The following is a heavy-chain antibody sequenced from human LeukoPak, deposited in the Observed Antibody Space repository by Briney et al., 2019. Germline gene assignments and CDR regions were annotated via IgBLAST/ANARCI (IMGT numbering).Heavy chain of an antibody. CDR1: GFTFSSYW. V-gene: IGHV3-74*01. Sequence: PGGSLRLSCAASGFTFSSYWTHWVRQAPGKGLVWLSRINSDGSSIRYADSVKGRFTISRDNAKNTLYLQMNSLRAEDTAVYYCAREIEYSGYDRVDYWGQGTLVTVSS. J-gene: IGHJ4*02. D-gene: IGHD5-12*01. CDR3: AREIEYSGYDRVDY. CDR2: INSDGSSI.